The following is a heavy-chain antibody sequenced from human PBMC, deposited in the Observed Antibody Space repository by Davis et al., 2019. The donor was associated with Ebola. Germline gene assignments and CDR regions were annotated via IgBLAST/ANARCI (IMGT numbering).Heavy chain of an antibody. CDR3: ARLPRYYGSGSYPYDY. D-gene: IGHD3-10*01. V-gene: IGHV5-51*01. CDR1: GYSFTSYW. CDR2: IYPGDSDT. J-gene: IGHJ4*02. Sequence: GESLKISCKGSGYSFTSYWIGWVRQMPGKGLEWMGIIYPGDSDTRYSPSFQGQVTILADKSISTAYLQWSSLKASDTAMYYCARLPRYYGSGSYPYDYWGQGTLVTVSS.